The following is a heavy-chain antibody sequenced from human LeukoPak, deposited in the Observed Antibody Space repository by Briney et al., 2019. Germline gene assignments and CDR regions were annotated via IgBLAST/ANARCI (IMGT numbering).Heavy chain of an antibody. Sequence: PGGSLRLSCVTSGFTFLNYAVHWVRQAPGKGLEWVAVMSYDGNNSYYADSVKGRFTLSGDSSKNTLYLQMDSLRPEDTAVYYCTREWGTAADYWGQGTLVTVSS. CDR3: TREWGTAADY. V-gene: IGHV3-30-3*01. CDR2: MSYDGNNS. D-gene: IGHD6-13*01. J-gene: IGHJ4*02. CDR1: GFTFLNYA.